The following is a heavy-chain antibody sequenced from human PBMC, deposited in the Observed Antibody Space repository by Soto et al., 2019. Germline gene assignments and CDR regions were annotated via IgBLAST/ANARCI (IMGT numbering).Heavy chain of an antibody. CDR1: GGTFNNYV. V-gene: IGHV1-69*06. D-gene: IGHD2-2*01. CDR3: AGRCDGTNCLAHFDY. Sequence: ASVKVSCKASGGTFNNYVINWVRQAPGQGLEWMAGIIPIFGTPNYAQKFQGRVTITADKSTSTAYMELNSLRSEDTAVYYCAGRCDGTNCLAHFDYWGQGTLVTVSS. J-gene: IGHJ4*02. CDR2: IIPIFGTP.